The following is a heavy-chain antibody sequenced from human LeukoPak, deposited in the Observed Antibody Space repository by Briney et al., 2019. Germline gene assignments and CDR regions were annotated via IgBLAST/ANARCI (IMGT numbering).Heavy chain of an antibody. V-gene: IGHV3-23*01. CDR2: IRSNGDTA. J-gene: IGHJ4*02. CDR1: GFTFSRIA. CDR3: AKGQELDDGVFDS. D-gene: IGHD1-1*01. Sequence: GGSRRLSCAASGFTFSRIAMTWVRQAPGKGLEWVSTIRSNGDTAYNADSVRGRFAISRDNSKNALFLQMNSLRVEDAAIYYCAKGQELDDGVFDSWGQGTLVTVSS.